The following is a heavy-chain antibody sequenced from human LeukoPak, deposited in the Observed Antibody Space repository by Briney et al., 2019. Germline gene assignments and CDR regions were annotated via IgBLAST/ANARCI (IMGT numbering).Heavy chain of an antibody. Sequence: ASVKVSCKASGGTFSSYAISWVRQAPGQGLEWMGGIIPIFGTANYAQKFQGRVTITTDESTSTAYMELSSLRSEDTAVYYCARGLGDGYPPIPSFFDYWGQGTLVTVSS. CDR3: ARGLGDGYPPIPSFFDY. D-gene: IGHD5-24*01. CDR1: GGTFSSYA. J-gene: IGHJ4*02. CDR2: IIPIFGTA. V-gene: IGHV1-69*05.